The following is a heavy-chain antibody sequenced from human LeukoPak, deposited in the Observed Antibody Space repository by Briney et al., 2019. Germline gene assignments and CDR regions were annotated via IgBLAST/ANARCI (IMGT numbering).Heavy chain of an antibody. J-gene: IGHJ6*03. CDR3: AKPNGGAYYYYYMDV. V-gene: IGHV3-23*01. CDR1: GFTFSSYA. CDR2: ISGSGGST. Sequence: GGSLRLSCAASGFTFSSYAMSWVRQAPGKGLEWVSAISGSGGSTYYADSVKGRFTISRDNSKNTLYLQMNSLRAEDTAVYYCAKPNGGAYYYYYMDVWGKGTTVTVSS. D-gene: IGHD2-8*01.